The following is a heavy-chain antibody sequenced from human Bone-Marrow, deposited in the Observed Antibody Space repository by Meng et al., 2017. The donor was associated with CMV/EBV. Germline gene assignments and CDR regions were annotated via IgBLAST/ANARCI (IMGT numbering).Heavy chain of an antibody. CDR2: ISPDSGGT. J-gene: IGHJ6*02. CDR1: GYTFTANY. CDR3: ARGGTIFGVVIIDSDYYYGMDV. D-gene: IGHD3-3*01. V-gene: IGHV1-2*02. Sequence: ASVKVSCKASGYTFTANYMHWVRRAPGQGPEWMGWISPDSGGTDYAQKFQGRVTITTDESTSTAYMELSSLRSEDTAVYYCARGGTIFGVVIIDSDYYYGMDVWGQGTTVTVSS.